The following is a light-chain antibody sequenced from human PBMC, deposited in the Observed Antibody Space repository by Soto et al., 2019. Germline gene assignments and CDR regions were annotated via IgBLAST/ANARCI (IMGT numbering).Light chain of an antibody. CDR1: QSVPNW. CDR2: RVS. CDR3: QQYRDSSWT. V-gene: IGKV1-5*03. J-gene: IGKJ1*01. Sequence: DIQMTQSPSTLSASVGDRVTISCRASQSVPNWLAWLQQKPRKAPNLLIYRVSNLARGVPSRFSGTGSGTEVAVTLSSLRPGDLATYYCQQYRDSSWTFGRGTKVEIK.